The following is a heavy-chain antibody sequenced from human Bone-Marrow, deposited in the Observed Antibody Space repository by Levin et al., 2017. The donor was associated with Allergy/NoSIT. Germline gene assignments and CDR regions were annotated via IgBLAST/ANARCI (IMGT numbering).Heavy chain of an antibody. CDR3: AAGGLYYDSSGYYGDFDY. CDR1: GGTFSSYT. J-gene: IGHJ4*02. V-gene: IGHV1-69*02. D-gene: IGHD3-22*01. Sequence: ASVKVSCKASGGTFSSYTISWVRQAPGQGLEWMGRIIPILGIANYAQKFQGRVTITADKSTSTAYMELSSLRSEDTAVYYCAAGGLYYDSSGYYGDFDYWGQGTLVTVSS. CDR2: IIPILGIA.